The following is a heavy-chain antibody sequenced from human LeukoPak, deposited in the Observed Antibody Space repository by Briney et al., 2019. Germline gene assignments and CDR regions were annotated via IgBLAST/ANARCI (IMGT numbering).Heavy chain of an antibody. CDR1: GGSFSGYY. V-gene: IGHV4-34*01. D-gene: IGHD3-16*01. CDR2: INHSGST. Sequence: SETLSLTCAVYGGSFSGYYWSWIRQPPGKGLEWIGEINHSGSTNYNPSLKSRVTMFVDMSKNHFSLRLNSVTAADTAVYYCAGGISRRYFDYWGQGTLVTVSS. CDR3: AGGISRRYFDY. J-gene: IGHJ4*02.